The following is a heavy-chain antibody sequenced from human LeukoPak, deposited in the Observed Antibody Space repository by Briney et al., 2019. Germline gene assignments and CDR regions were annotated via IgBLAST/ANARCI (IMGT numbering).Heavy chain of an antibody. CDR2: ISSSGSTI. D-gene: IGHD3-22*01. CDR1: GFTSSSYE. V-gene: IGHV3-48*03. Sequence: GGSLRLSCAASGFTSSSYEMNWVRQVPGKGLEWVSYISSSGSTIYYADSVKGRFTISRDNAKNSLYLQMNSLRAEDTAVYYCARDNYYDSSGYPVNAFDIWGQGTMVTVSS. CDR3: ARDNYYDSSGYPVNAFDI. J-gene: IGHJ3*02.